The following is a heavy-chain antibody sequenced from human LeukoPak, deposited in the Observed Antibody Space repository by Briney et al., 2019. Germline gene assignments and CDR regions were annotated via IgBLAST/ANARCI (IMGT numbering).Heavy chain of an antibody. D-gene: IGHD3-10*01. V-gene: IGHV4-59*01. CDR1: GGSISSYY. Sequence: SETLSLTCTVSGGSISSYYWSWIRQPPGKGLEWIGYIYYSVSTNYNPSLKSRVTISVDTSKNQFSLKLSSVTAADTAVYYCARLCGSGIDYWGQGTLVTVSS. CDR3: ARLCGSGIDY. J-gene: IGHJ4*02. CDR2: IYYSVST.